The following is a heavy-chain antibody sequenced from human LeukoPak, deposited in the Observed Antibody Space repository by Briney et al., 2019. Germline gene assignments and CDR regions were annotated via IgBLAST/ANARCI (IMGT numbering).Heavy chain of an antibody. CDR3: ARGGARYYYDSSGYPLDY. D-gene: IGHD3-22*01. CDR1: GYTFSNHD. CDR2: MNPNSGAT. V-gene: IGHV1-8*01. J-gene: IGHJ4*02. Sequence: GASVTVSCKASGYTFSNHDFNWMRQATGQGLEWMGWMNPNSGATGYAQKFQGRVTMTRDTSITTAYMELSSLTSEDTAVYYCARGGARYYYDSSGYPLDYWGQGTLVTVSS.